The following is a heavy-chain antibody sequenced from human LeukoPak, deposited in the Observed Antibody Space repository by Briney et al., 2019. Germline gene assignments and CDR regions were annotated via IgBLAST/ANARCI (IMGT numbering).Heavy chain of an antibody. CDR2: ISGSGGST. D-gene: IGHD3-22*01. CDR3: GKDIYYYDRSGPIDY. V-gene: IGHV3-23*01. CDR1: GFTFSSYG. Sequence: GGSLRLSCAASGFTFSSYGMSWVRQAPGKGLEWVSAISGSGGSTYYADSVKGRFTISRDNSKNTLYLQMNSLRAEDTAVFYCGKDIYYYDRSGPIDYWGQGTLVTVSS. J-gene: IGHJ4*02.